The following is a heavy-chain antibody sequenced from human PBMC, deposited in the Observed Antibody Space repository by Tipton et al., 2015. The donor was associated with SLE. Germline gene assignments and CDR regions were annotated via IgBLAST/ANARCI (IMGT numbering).Heavy chain of an antibody. CDR3: ARDMEYCTNGVCYRGFDY. Sequence: QLVQSGPEVKKPGSSVKVSCKASGGTFSSYAITWVRQAPGQGLEWMGGIIPIFGTANYAQKLQGRVTITADESTSTAYMELSSLRSEDTAVYYCARDMEYCTNGVCYRGFDYWGQGTLVTVSS. V-gene: IGHV1-69*01. J-gene: IGHJ4*02. CDR2: IIPIFGTA. CDR1: GGTFSSYA. D-gene: IGHD2-8*01.